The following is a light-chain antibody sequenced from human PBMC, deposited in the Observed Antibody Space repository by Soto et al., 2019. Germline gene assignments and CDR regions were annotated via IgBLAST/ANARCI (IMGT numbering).Light chain of an antibody. J-gene: IGLJ2*01. CDR3: SSYTSSSTV. CDR2: DVS. V-gene: IGLV2-14*01. Sequence: QSALTQPASVSGSPGQSITISCTGTSSDVGGYNFVSWHQQHPGKAPKLMIYDVSNRPSGVSNRFSGSKSGNTASLTISGLQAEDEADYYCSSYTSSSTVFGGGTKLTVL. CDR1: SSDVGGYNF.